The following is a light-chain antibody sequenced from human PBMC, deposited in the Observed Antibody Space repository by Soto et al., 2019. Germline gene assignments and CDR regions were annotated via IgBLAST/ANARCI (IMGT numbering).Light chain of an antibody. V-gene: IGKV1-9*01. J-gene: IGKJ4*01. CDR1: QDINSY. CDR2: AGT. CDR3: QQLHVYPST. Sequence: TPLTPSPSSLSASVGDRATITRRASQDINSYLAWYQQKPGKAPNLLTYAGTSLQSGVPSRFSGSGSGTEFTLTISSLQAEDFATYYCQQLHVYPSTFGGGTKVDIK.